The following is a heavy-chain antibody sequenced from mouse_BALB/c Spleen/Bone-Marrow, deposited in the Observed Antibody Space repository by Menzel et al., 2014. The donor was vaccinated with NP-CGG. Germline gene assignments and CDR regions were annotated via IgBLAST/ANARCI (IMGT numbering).Heavy chain of an antibody. J-gene: IGHJ4*01. V-gene: IGHV1-18*01. D-gene: IGHD4-1*01. Sequence: EVQLVESGAELVKPGASVKISCKASGYTFTDHNLDWVKQSHGKSLEWIGDIHPNYDSTTYNQKFKGKATLAVDKSSSTAYMGLRSLTSEDTALYYCARGTGYALDYWGQGTSVTVSS. CDR1: GYTFTDHN. CDR3: ARGTGYALDY. CDR2: IHPNYDST.